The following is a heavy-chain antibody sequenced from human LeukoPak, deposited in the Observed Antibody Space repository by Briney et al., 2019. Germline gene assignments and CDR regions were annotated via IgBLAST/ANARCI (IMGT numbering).Heavy chain of an antibody. CDR3: GTLLSNGPFDY. J-gene: IGHJ4*02. V-gene: IGHV1-2*02. CDR2: IYPNSGAT. CDR1: GYTFTGYY. Sequence: ASVKVSCKASGYTFTGYYMHWVRQAPGQGLEWMGWIYPNSGATKYAQKFQGRVTMTRDTSISTAYMELSGLRSDDTAVYYCGTLLSNGPFDYWGQGSLVAVSS.